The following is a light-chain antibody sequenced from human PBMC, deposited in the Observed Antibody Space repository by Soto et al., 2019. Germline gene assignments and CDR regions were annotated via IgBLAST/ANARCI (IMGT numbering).Light chain of an antibody. CDR1: QSLVHSDGNTY. CDR3: LQGTLRPYT. J-gene: IGKJ2*01. V-gene: IGKV2-30*02. Sequence: DVVTTQSPLFLPVTLGQPASISCRSSQSLVHSDGNTYLNWFQQRPGQSPRRLIYKVSNRDSGVPDRFSGSGSATDFTLKISRVEAEDVGVYYCLQGTLRPYTFGQGTKLEIK. CDR2: KVS.